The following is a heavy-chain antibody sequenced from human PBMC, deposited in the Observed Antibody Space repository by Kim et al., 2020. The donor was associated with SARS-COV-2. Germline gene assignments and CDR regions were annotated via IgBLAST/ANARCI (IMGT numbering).Heavy chain of an antibody. CDR3: SRTRIAMIVVVPHFDY. D-gene: IGHD3-22*01. J-gene: IGHJ4*01. Sequence: SETLSLTCTVSGVSISSGGYYWSWIRQHPGKGLEWIGYIYYSGSTYYNPSLKSRVTITVDTSKNQFSLKLSSVTAADTAVYYCSRTRIAMIVVVPHFDY. CDR1: GVSISSGGYY. CDR2: IYYSGST. V-gene: IGHV4-31*03.